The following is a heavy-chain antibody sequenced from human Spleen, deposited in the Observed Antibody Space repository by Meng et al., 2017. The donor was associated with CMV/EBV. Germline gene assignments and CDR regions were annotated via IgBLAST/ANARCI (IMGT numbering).Heavy chain of an antibody. CDR1: GFTFSSYW. J-gene: IGHJ4*02. Sequence: GESLKISCAASGFTFSSYWMSWVRQAPGKGLEWVANIKQDGSEKYYVDSVKGRFTISRDNAKNSLYLQMNSLRAEDTALYYCARGAGSPPDYWGQGTLVTVSS. CDR2: IKQDGSEK. V-gene: IGHV3-7*03. D-gene: IGHD6-19*01. CDR3: ARGAGSPPDY.